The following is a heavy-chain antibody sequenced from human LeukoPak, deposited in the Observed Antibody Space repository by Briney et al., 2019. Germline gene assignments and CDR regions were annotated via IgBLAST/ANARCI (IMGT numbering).Heavy chain of an antibody. Sequence: GGSLRLSCAASGFTFSSYAMRWVRQGPGKGLEWVSAISGSGGSTYYADSVKGRFTISRDNSKNTLYLQMNSLRAEDTAVYYCAKDPTTNYYDSSGYGYFDYWGQGTLVTVSS. CDR1: GFTFSSYA. CDR3: AKDPTTNYYDSSGYGYFDY. D-gene: IGHD3-22*01. J-gene: IGHJ4*02. V-gene: IGHV3-23*01. CDR2: ISGSGGST.